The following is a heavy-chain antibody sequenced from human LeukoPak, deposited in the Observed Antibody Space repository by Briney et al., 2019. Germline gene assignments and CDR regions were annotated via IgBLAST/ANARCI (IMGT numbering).Heavy chain of an antibody. CDR1: GFTFDDYG. Sequence: PGGSLRLSCAASGFTFDDYGMSWVRQAPGKGLEWVSGINWNGGSTGYADPVKGRFTISRDNAKNSLYLQMNSLRAEDTALYHCARRDCSSTSCYTNWFDPWGQGTLVTVSS. D-gene: IGHD2-2*02. CDR2: INWNGGST. V-gene: IGHV3-20*01. CDR3: ARRDCSSTSCYTNWFDP. J-gene: IGHJ5*02.